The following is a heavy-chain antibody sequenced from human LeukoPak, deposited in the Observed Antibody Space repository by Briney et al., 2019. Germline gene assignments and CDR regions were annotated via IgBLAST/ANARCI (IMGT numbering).Heavy chain of an antibody. CDR3: ARDLGYYDSSGYFDY. J-gene: IGHJ4*02. CDR1: GYTLTELS. V-gene: IGHV1-24*01. D-gene: IGHD3-22*01. CDR2: FDPEDGET. Sequence: AASVKVSCKVSGYTLTELSMHWVRQAPGKGLEWTGGFDPEDGETIYAQKFQGRVTMTEDTSTDTAYMELSSLRSEDTAVYYCARDLGYYDSSGYFDYWGQGALVTVSS.